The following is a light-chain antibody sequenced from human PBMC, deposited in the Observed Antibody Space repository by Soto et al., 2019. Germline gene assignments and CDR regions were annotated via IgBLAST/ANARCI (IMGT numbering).Light chain of an antibody. CDR2: GAS. V-gene: IGKV3-20*01. J-gene: IGKJ5*01. CDR3: QQYGGSPIT. CDR1: QSVSNNY. Sequence: EIVLTQSPGTLSLSPGERATLSCRASQSVSNNYLAWYQKKPGQAPRLLISGASSRDTGIPDRVSGSGSATDVTLTISRLEPEDFALYYCQQYGGSPITFGQGTRLEIK.